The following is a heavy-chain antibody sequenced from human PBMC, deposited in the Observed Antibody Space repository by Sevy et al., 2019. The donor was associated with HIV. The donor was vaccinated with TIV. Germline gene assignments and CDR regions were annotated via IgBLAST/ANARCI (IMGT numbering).Heavy chain of an antibody. CDR2: ISYDGSNK. J-gene: IGHJ4*02. V-gene: IGHV3-30*04. CDR3: ARDKGFDY. CDR1: GFTFSSYA. Sequence: GGSLRLSCAASGFTFSSYAMHWVRQAPGKGLEWVVVISYDGSNKYYADSVKGRFTISRDNSKNTLYLQMNSLRAEDTAVYYCARDKGFDYWGQGTLVTVSS.